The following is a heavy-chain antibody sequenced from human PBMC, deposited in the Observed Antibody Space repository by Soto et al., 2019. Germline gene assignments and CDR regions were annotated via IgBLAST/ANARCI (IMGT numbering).Heavy chain of an antibody. V-gene: IGHV1-8*01. J-gene: IGHJ4*02. CDR2: MNPNSGNT. CDR1: GYTFTSYD. D-gene: IGHD4-17*01. Sequence: ALVKVSCKASGYTFTSYDINWVRQATGQGLEWMGWMNPNSGNTGYAQKFQGRVTMTRNTSISTAYMEMSSLRSEDTAVYYCARLGGDYGDDGEYFDYWGQGTLVTVSS. CDR3: ARLGGDYGDDGEYFDY.